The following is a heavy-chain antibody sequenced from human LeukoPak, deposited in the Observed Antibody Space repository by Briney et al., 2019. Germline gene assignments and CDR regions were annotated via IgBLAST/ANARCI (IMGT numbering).Heavy chain of an antibody. Sequence: ASVKVSCKASGYTFTGYYMHWVRQAPGQGLEWMGWINPNSGGTNYAQKFQGRVTMTRDTSVSTAYMELSRLRSDDTAVYYCARGRSKAYYYDSSGYDSVDYGGQGTLVTVSS. CDR2: INPNSGGT. J-gene: IGHJ4*02. V-gene: IGHV1-2*02. CDR3: ARGRSKAYYYDSSGYDSVDY. D-gene: IGHD3-22*01. CDR1: GYTFTGYY.